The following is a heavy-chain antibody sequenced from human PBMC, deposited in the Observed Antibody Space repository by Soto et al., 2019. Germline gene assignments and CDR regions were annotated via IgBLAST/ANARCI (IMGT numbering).Heavy chain of an antibody. D-gene: IGHD6-6*01. CDR1: GGSIGSYY. CDR2: IDYSGRT. V-gene: IGHV4-59*01. J-gene: IGHJ6*02. CDR3: AREQSSSTTYGMVV. Sequence: QVQLQESGPGLVKPSETLSLTCTVSGGSIGSYYWTWIRQPPGQGLEWIGYIDYSGRTNYHPSLNSLATNFLETSKNQFSRKLSSLTTADTALYFCAREQSSSTTYGMVVWGLGTTVTVS.